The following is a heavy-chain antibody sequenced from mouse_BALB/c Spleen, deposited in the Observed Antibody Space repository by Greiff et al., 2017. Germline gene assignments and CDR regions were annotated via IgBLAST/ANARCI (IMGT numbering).Heavy chain of an antibody. V-gene: IGHV5-6-5*01. CDR1: GFTFSSYA. Sequence: DVKLVESGGGLVKPGGSLKLSCAASGFTFSSYAMSWVRQTPEKRLEWVASISSGGSTYYPDSVKGRFTISRDNARNILYLQMSSLRSEDTAMYYCARDHYYYGSSWFAYWGQGTLVTVSA. CDR2: ISSGGST. CDR3: ARDHYYYGSSWFAY. D-gene: IGHD1-1*01. J-gene: IGHJ3*01.